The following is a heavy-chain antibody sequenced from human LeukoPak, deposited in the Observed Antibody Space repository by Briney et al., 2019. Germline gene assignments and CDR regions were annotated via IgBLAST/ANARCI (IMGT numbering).Heavy chain of an antibody. V-gene: IGHV4-34*01. Sequence: PSETLSLTCAVYGGSFSGYYWSWIHQPPGKGLEWIGEINHSGSTNYNPSLKSRVTISVDTSKNQFSLKLSSVTAADTAVYYCARVDRYCSSTSCYNNWFDPWGQGTLVTVSS. CDR2: INHSGST. D-gene: IGHD2-2*01. J-gene: IGHJ5*02. CDR3: ARVDRYCSSTSCYNNWFDP. CDR1: GGSFSGYY.